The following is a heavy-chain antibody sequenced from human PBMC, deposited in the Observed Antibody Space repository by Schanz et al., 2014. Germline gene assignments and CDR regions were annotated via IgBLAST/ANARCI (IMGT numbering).Heavy chain of an antibody. V-gene: IGHV3-48*01. J-gene: IGHJ4*02. CDR2: ISSGGTTI. CDR3: ARDREKFDFFDS. Sequence: EVQLVESGGGLVQPGESLRLSCAVSGFSFSSYSMSWVRQAPGKGLEWIAYISSGGTTIYYADSVKGRFTISRDNAKSSLYLQMTSLRTEDTAVYYCARDREKFDFFDSWGQGTLVTVSS. CDR1: GFSFSSYS. D-gene: IGHD1-26*01.